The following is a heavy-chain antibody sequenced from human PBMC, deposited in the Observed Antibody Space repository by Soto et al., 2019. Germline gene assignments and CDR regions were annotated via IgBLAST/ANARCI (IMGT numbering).Heavy chain of an antibody. CDR3: ARGFPARYCSGGSCSWFDP. J-gene: IGHJ5*02. CDR2: FSDSGST. CDR1: GGSFSGNY. D-gene: IGHD2-15*01. V-gene: IGHV4-34*09. Sequence: SETLSLTCAVSGGSFSGNYWTWIRQPPGKGLEWIGEFSDSGSTYYNPSLKSRVTISVDTSKNQFSLKLSSVTAADTAVYYCARGFPARYCSGGSCSWFDPWGQGTLVTVSS.